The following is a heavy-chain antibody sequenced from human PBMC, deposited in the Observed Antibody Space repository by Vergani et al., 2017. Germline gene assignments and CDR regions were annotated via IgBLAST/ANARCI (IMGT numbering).Heavy chain of an antibody. CDR1: GFSFNSYW. CDR3: ARAGGIAARQGFDY. CDR2: IKSDGSIT. J-gene: IGHJ4*02. Sequence: DVHLAESGGGFFQPGGSLRLSCSASGFSFNSYWMHWVRQVPGKGLLWVSRIKSDGSITAYADSVKGRFTISRDNAKNSLYLQMNSLRAEDTAVYYCARAGGIAARQGFDYWGQGTLVTVSS. D-gene: IGHD6-6*01. V-gene: IGHV3-74*03.